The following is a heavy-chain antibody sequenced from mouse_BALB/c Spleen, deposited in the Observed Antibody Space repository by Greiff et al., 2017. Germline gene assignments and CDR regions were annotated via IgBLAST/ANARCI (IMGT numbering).Heavy chain of an antibody. V-gene: IGHV1-80*01. CDR2: IYPGDGDT. J-gene: IGHJ2*01. CDR1: GYAFSSYW. D-gene: IGHD1-1*02. CDR3: ARVKGWSYFDY. Sequence: VQLQESGAELVRPGSSVKISCKASGYAFSSYWMNWVKQRPGQGLEWIGQIYPGDGDTNYNGKFKGKATLTADKSSSTAYMQLSSLTSEDSAVYFCARVKGWSYFDYWGQGTTLTVSS.